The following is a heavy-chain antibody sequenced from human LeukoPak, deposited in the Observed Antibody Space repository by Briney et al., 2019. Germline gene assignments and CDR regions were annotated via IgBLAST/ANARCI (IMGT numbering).Heavy chain of an antibody. D-gene: IGHD1-26*01. J-gene: IGHJ3*02. CDR3: GRCREWELRHAFDI. Sequence: SETLSLTCAVSGCSISSCGYSWIWIRQPPGKGLEGIGYVYHSGSTYYNPSLKSRVTISVDRSKKQFSLKLSCVTAADTAVYYCGRCREWELRHAFDIWGEGPMVTVPS. CDR1: GCSISSCGYS. CDR2: VYHSGST. V-gene: IGHV4-30-2*01.